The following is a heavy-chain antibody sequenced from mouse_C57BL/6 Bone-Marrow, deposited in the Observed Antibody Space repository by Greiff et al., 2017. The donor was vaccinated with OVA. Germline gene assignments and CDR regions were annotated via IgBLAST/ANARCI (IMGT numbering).Heavy chain of an antibody. Sequence: VQLQQPGAELVKPGASVKMSCKASGYTFTSYWITWVKQRPEQGLEWIGRIDPANGNTKYAPKFQGKATITADTSSNTAYLQLSSLTSEDTAIYYGARPLYYDYDEDYWGQGTTLTVSS. CDR3: ARPLYYDYDEDY. CDR1: GYTFTSYW. D-gene: IGHD2-4*01. V-gene: IGHV14-3*01. J-gene: IGHJ2*01. CDR2: IDPANGNT.